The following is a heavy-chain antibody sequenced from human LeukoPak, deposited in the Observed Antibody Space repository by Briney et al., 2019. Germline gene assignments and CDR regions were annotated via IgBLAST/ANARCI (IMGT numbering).Heavy chain of an antibody. J-gene: IGHJ4*02. V-gene: IGHV3-23*01. CDR1: GFTFSSYA. CDR2: ITGSGSSA. D-gene: IGHD6-13*01. Sequence: GGSLRLSCAASGFTFSSYAMTWVRQAPGKGLEWVSSITGSGSSAYYADSVKGRFTISRDNPKNTLYVQMNSLGAEDTAVYYCAKLAGVAAAPRVYYFDSWGQGTLVTVSS. CDR3: AKLAGVAAAPRVYYFDS.